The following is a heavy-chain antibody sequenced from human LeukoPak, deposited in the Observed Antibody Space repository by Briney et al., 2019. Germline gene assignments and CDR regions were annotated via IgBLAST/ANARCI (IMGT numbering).Heavy chain of an antibody. CDR3: ARTLPGSSGAFDI. D-gene: IGHD6-6*01. J-gene: IGHJ3*02. CDR2: IYYSGST. V-gene: IGHV4-31*03. CDR1: GGSISSGGYY. Sequence: PSETLSLTCTVSGGSISSGGYYWSWIRQHPGKGLEWIGYIYYSGSTYYNPSLKRRVTISVDTSKNQFSLKLSSVTAADTAVYYCARTLPGSSGAFDIWGQGTMVTVPS.